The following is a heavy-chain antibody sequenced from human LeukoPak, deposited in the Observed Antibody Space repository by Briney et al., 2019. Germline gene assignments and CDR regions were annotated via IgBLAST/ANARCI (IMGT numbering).Heavy chain of an antibody. Sequence: GGSLRLSCAASGFTFDDYVMDWVRHAPGKGLEWVSGIHWNGGRTGYADSVKGRFTISRDNAKKSLYLQMNSLRAEDTALYYCARGVDKDLLMAPFDYWGQGTLVTVSS. V-gene: IGHV3-20*04. D-gene: IGHD3-16*01. J-gene: IGHJ4*02. CDR1: GFTFDDYV. CDR3: ARGVDKDLLMAPFDY. CDR2: IHWNGGRT.